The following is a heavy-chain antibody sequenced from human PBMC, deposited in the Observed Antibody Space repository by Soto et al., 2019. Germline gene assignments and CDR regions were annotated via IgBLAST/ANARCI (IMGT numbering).Heavy chain of an antibody. CDR3: ARVCLDDSSSSYYYYGMDV. CDR1: GGSISSGDYY. D-gene: IGHD6-6*01. CDR2: IYYSGST. V-gene: IGHV4-30-4*01. Sequence: TSETLSLTCTVSGGSISSGDYYWSWIRQPPGKGLEWIGYIYYSGSTYYNPSLKSRVTISVDTSKNQFSLKLSSVTAADTAVYYCARVCLDDSSSSYYYYGMDVWGQGTTVTVSS. J-gene: IGHJ6*02.